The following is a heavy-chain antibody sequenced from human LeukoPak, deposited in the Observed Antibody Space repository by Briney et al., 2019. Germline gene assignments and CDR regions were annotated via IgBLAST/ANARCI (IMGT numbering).Heavy chain of an antibody. CDR2: ISWNSGSI. Sequence: PGGSLRLSCAASGFTFDDYAMRWVRQAPGKGLEWVSGISWNSGSIGYADSVKGRFTISRDNAKNSLYLQMNSLRAEDTALYYCAGIAVAGPYYYYYMDVWGKGTTVTVSS. J-gene: IGHJ6*03. D-gene: IGHD6-19*01. V-gene: IGHV3-9*01. CDR3: AGIAVAGPYYYYYMDV. CDR1: GFTFDDYA.